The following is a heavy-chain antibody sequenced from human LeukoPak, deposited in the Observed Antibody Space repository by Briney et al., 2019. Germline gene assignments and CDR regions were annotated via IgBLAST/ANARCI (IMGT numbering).Heavy chain of an antibody. J-gene: IGHJ4*02. CDR1: GGSISSYY. D-gene: IGHD1-7*01. Sequence: SETLSLTCTVSGGSISSYYWCWIRHPPGKGLEWIGYIYYSGSTKYNPSLKSRVTISLDTSKNQFSLKLSSVTAADTAVYYCARVPPGTSHFDYWGQGTLVTVSS. V-gene: IGHV4-59*01. CDR2: IYYSGST. CDR3: ARVPPGTSHFDY.